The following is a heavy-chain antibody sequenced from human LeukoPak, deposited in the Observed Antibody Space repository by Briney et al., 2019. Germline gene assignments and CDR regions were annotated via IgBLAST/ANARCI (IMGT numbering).Heavy chain of an antibody. V-gene: IGHV3-30*03. CDR3: ARGAFGRSWLNFDY. J-gene: IGHJ4*02. CDR1: GFTFSSYS. D-gene: IGHD3-16*01. CDR2: ISYDGSNE. Sequence: GGSLRLSCAASGFTFSSYSMNWVRQAPGKGLEWVALISYDGSNEYYADSVKGRFTISRDSSKNTLYLQMNSLRPEDTAVYFCARGAFGRSWLNFDYWGQGTLVTVSS.